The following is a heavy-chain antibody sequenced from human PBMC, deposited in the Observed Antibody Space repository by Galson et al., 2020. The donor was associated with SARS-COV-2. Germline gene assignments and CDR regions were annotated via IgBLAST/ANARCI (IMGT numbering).Heavy chain of an antibody. CDR2: INPNSGGT. J-gene: IGHJ6*02. Sequence: ASVKVSCKASGYTFTGYYMHWVRQAPGQGLEWMGWINPNSGGTNYAQKFQGWVTMTRDTSISTAYMELSRLRSDDTAVYYCAREEFVSSSWPVVPFGMDVWGQGTTVTV. V-gene: IGHV1-2*04. CDR1: GYTFTGYY. CDR3: AREEFVSSSWPVVPFGMDV. D-gene: IGHD6-13*01.